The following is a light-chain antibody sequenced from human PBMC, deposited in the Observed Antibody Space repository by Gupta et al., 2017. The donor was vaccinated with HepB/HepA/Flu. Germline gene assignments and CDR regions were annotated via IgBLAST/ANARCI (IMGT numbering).Light chain of an antibody. CDR1: QRISSY. CDR2: AAS. CDR3: QHRDSTSWT. Sequence: DIQMTQSPSSLSASVGDRVTITCRASQRISSYLNWYQQKPGKAPKLLIYAASSVQSGVPSRFSGSGSGTDFTLTISRLQPEDFATYYCQHRDSTSWTFGQGTKVEIK. J-gene: IGKJ1*01. V-gene: IGKV1-39*01.